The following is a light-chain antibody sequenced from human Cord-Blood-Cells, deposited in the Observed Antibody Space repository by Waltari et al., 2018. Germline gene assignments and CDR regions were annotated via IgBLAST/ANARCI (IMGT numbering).Light chain of an antibody. Sequence: AIRITQSPSSLSASTGDRVTITCRASQGISSYLAWYQQKPGKAPKLLIYAASTLQSGVPSRFSGSGSGTGFTLTISCLQFEDFATYYCQQYYSYPYTFGQGTKLEIK. J-gene: IGKJ2*01. CDR3: QQYYSYPYT. CDR1: QGISSY. V-gene: IGKV1-8*01. CDR2: AAS.